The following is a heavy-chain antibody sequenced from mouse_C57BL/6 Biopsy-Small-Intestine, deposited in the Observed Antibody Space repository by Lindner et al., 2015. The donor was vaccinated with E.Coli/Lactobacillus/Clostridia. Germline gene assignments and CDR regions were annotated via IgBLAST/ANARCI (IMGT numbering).Heavy chain of an antibody. J-gene: IGHJ2*01. D-gene: IGHD4-1*01. Sequence: VQLQESGTVLARPGASVKMSCKTSGYTFTSYWMHWVKQRPGQGLEWIGAIYPGNSDTSYNQKFKGKAKLTAVTSAITAYMDLSSLTNEDSAVYYCTTWDSNGDWWGQGTTLTVSS. CDR3: TTWDSNGDW. V-gene: IGHV1-5*01. CDR2: IYPGNSDT. CDR1: GYTFTSYW.